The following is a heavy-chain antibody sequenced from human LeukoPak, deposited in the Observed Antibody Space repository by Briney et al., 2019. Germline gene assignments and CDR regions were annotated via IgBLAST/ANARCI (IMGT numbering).Heavy chain of an antibody. CDR1: GYSISSGYY. CDR2: IYHSGGS. Sequence: SETLSLTCAVSGYSISSGYYWGWIRQSPGTGLEWIGSIYHSGGSYYNPSLKSRVTISEDTSKNQFSLKLCSMSAADTAVYYCATAVVITPFDYWGQGILVTVSS. CDR3: ATAVVITPFDY. D-gene: IGHD3-22*01. J-gene: IGHJ4*02. V-gene: IGHV4-38-2*01.